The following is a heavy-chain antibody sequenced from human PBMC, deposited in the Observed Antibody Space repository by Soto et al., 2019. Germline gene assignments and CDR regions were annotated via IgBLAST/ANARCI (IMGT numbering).Heavy chain of an antibody. V-gene: IGHV3-21*01. D-gene: IGHD3-10*01. Sequence: EVLLVESGGGMVKPGGSLRLSCAASGFTLTTYSISWVRQAPGKGLAWVSSISSSGTYIYYADSVKGRFTISRDNAKNSMVLQMSRLTTDDTAVYYCARFRGRTTHTFNIWGQGIIVTVSS. CDR2: ISSSGTYI. J-gene: IGHJ3*02. CDR1: GFTLTTYS. CDR3: ARFRGRTTHTFNI.